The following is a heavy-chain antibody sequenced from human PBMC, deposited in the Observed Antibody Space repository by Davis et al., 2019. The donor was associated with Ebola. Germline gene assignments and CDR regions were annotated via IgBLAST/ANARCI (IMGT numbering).Heavy chain of an antibody. CDR1: GFTFSDYY. CDR2: ISSSGSVV. D-gene: IGHD6-13*01. J-gene: IGHJ5*01. Sequence: GESLKISCEASGFTFSDYYMSWIRQAPGRGLEWLSFISSSGSVVSYADSVKGRFTISRDNAKKSLYLQMNSLRIEDTGVYYCARGGGSSWFAYWGQGTLVTVSS. CDR3: ARGGGSSWFAY. V-gene: IGHV3-11*01.